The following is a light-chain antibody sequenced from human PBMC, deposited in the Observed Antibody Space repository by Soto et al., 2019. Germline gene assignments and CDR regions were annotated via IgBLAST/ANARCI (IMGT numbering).Light chain of an antibody. V-gene: IGLV6-57*01. CDR3: QSYDSDTVI. CDR2: EDN. CDR1: SGSIASNY. J-gene: IGLJ2*01. Sequence: NFMLTQPHSVSESPGQTVTISCTRSSGSIASNYVQWYQQRPGSSPTIVIYEDNQRPSGVTDRFSGSIDSSSSSASLTISGLKSEDEADYYCQSYDSDTVIFGGGTKLTVL.